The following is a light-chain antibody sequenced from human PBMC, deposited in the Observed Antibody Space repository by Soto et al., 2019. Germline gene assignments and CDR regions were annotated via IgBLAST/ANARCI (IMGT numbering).Light chain of an antibody. J-gene: IGLJ1*01. CDR3: AAWDDSLSSYV. V-gene: IGLV1-47*01. CDR2: RNS. CDR1: NSNIGSNY. Sequence: QSVLTQPPSASGTPGQRVTISCSGSNSNIGSNYVYWYQQFPGTAPKLLIYRNSQRPSGVPDRFSGSRSGTSASLAISGLRPEDEAGYYCAAWDDSLSSYVFGTGTKVTVL.